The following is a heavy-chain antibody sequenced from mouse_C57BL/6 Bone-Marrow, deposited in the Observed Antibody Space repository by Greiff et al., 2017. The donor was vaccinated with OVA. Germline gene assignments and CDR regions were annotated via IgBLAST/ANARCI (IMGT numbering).Heavy chain of an antibody. CDR1: GYTFTSYW. CDR2: IDPSDSYT. J-gene: IGHJ1*03. V-gene: IGHV1-69*01. D-gene: IGHD2-10*01. CDR3: ATYYGNPYFGV. Sequence: QVQLQQPGAELVMPGASVKLSCKASGYTFTSYWMHWVKQRPGQGLEWIGEIDPSDSYTNYNQKFKGKSTLTVDKSSSTAYMQLSSLTSEDSAVYYGATYYGNPYFGVRGTGTTVTVAS.